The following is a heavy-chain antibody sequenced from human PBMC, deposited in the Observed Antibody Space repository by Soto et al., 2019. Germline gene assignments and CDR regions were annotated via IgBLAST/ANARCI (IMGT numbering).Heavy chain of an antibody. CDR3: ARDARHSSGWYLPYFDY. V-gene: IGHV1-69*01. Sequence: QVQLVQSGAEVKKPGSSVKVSCKASGGTFSSDAITWVRQAPGQGLEWMGGIIPVFGTAKYAQKFQGRVTITADESTSTAYMELSSLRSEDTAVYYCARDARHSSGWYLPYFDYWGQGTLVTVSS. CDR1: GGTFSSDA. CDR2: IIPVFGTA. D-gene: IGHD6-19*01. J-gene: IGHJ4*02.